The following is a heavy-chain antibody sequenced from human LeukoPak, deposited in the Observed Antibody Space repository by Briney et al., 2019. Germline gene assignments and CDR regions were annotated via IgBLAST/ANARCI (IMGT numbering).Heavy chain of an antibody. V-gene: IGHV3-21*01. D-gene: IGHD1-14*01. CDR1: GFTFSKYN. Sequence: GGSLRLSCAASGFTFSKYNMNWVRQAPGKGLEWVSSISTSSIYIYYADSVKGRFTVSRDNAKNSLYLQMNSLRAEDTAVCYCASQEEAVWPEPLDYWGQGTLVTVSS. CDR2: ISTSSIYI. CDR3: ASQEEAVWPEPLDY. J-gene: IGHJ4*02.